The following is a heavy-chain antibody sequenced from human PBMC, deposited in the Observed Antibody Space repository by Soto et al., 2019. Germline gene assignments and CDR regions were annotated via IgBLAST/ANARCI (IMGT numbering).Heavy chain of an antibody. CDR1: GFTFSNYA. Sequence: PGGSLRLSCAASGFTFSNYAMTWVRQAPGKGLEWVSTISGSGGSTYYADSVKGRFTISRDNSKNTLYLQMNSLRAEDTAVYYCAKLIGGGYYYYMDVWGKGTTVTVSS. CDR2: ISGSGGST. J-gene: IGHJ6*03. CDR3: AKLIGGGYYYYMDV. D-gene: IGHD3-10*01. V-gene: IGHV3-23*01.